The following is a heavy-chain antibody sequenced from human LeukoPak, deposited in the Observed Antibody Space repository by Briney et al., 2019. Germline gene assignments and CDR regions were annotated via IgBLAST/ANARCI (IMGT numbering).Heavy chain of an antibody. CDR1: GVSISSGDYY. Sequence: SSETLSLTCTVSGVSISSGDYYWSWIRQPPGKGLDWIGYIYYSGSTYYNPSLKSRVTISVDTSKNQFSLKLSSVTAADTAVYYCASYYYDSSGKVGTFDYWGQGTLVTVSS. CDR3: ASYYYDSSGKVGTFDY. CDR2: IYYSGST. J-gene: IGHJ4*02. D-gene: IGHD3-22*01. V-gene: IGHV4-30-4*01.